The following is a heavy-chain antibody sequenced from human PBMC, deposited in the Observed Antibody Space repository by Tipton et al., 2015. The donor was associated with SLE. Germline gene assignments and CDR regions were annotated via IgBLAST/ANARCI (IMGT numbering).Heavy chain of an antibody. CDR2: INHTGST. J-gene: IGHJ5*02. CDR3: ARHGGVSGNWFDP. CDR1: GGSFSGYY. D-gene: IGHD3-16*01. V-gene: IGHV4-34*01. Sequence: TLSLTCAVYGGSFSGYYCSWIRQPPGKGLEWIGEINHTGSTNYNPSLKSRVTISVDTSKNQFSLKLSSVTAADTAVYYCARHGGVSGNWFDPWGQGILVTVSS.